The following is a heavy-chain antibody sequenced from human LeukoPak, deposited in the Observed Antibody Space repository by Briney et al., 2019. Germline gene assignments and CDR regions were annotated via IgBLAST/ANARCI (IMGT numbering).Heavy chain of an antibody. J-gene: IGHJ3*02. CDR1: GFTVSSNY. Sequence: GGSLRLSCAASGFTVSSNYMSWVRQAPGKGLEWVGRTRNKANSYTTEYAASVKGRFTISRDDSKNSLYLQMNSLKTEDTAVYYCARVDYGDSLDAFDIWGQGTMVTVSS. D-gene: IGHD4-17*01. CDR2: TRNKANSYTT. V-gene: IGHV3-72*01. CDR3: ARVDYGDSLDAFDI.